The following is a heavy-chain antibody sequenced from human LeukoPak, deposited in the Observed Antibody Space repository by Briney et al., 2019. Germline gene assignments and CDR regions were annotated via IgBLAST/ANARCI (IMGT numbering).Heavy chain of an antibody. CDR3: ARSRSGSYYYDSRNPTPPLLRYYFDY. CDR1: GGSISSYY. J-gene: IGHJ4*02. CDR2: IYYSGST. Sequence: PSETLSLTCTVSGGSISSYYWSWIRQPPGKGLEWIGYIYYSGSTNYNPSLKSRVTISVDTSKNQFSLKLSSVTAADTAVYYCARSRSGSYYYDSRNPTPPLLRYYFDYWGQGTLVTVSS. D-gene: IGHD3-22*01. V-gene: IGHV4-59*08.